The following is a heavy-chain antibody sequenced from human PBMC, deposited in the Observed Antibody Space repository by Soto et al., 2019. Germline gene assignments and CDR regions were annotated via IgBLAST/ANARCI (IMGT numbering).Heavy chain of an antibody. CDR2: INPNNGDT. CDR3: ARSRGSYSYYGMDV. J-gene: IGHJ6*01. Sequence: ASVKISCKAAGDTFTGYYMHWVRQAPGQGLEWMGCINPNNGDTYYAQKFQGRVTMARDTSISTAYMELSRLRSDDTAVYHCARSRGSYSYYGMDVWGQGTTVTVSS. D-gene: IGHD3-10*01. V-gene: IGHV1-2*02. CDR1: GDTFTGYY.